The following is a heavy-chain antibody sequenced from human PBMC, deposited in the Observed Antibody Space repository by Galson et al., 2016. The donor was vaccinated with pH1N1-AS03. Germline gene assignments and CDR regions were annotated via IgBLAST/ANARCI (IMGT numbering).Heavy chain of an antibody. CDR1: GFTFSTYW. J-gene: IGHJ4*02. V-gene: IGHV3-7*01. CDR2: MNQGGSER. Sequence: SLRLSCAASGFTFSTYWMSWVRQAPGKGLEWVASMNQGGSERYYVDSVKGRFTISRDNAKNSLYLQMNSLRPEDTGLYYCARAPPYSGSLDYFDSWGQGALVTVAA. CDR3: ARAPPYSGSLDYFDS. D-gene: IGHD1-26*01.